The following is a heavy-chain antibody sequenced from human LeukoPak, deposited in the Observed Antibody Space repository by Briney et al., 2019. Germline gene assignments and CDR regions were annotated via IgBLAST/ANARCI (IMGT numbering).Heavy chain of an antibody. CDR3: ARQQGYCSDGTCYFDY. CDR2: ISYDGIIK. V-gene: IGHV3-30-3*01. J-gene: IGHJ4*02. Sequence: GGSLRLSCAVSGFTFRKYAIHWVRQAPGKGLEWVAFISYDGIIKYYADSVKGRFIISRDNSKNTLYLQMNSLRAEDTAIYYCARQQGYCSDGTCYFDYWGQGTLVTVSS. D-gene: IGHD2-15*01. CDR1: GFTFRKYA.